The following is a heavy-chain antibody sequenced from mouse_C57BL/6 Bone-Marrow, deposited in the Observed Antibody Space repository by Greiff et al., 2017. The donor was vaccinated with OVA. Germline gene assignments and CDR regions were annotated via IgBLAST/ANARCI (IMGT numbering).Heavy chain of an antibody. CDR2: ISGGGGNT. CDR1: GFTFSSYT. D-gene: IGHD4-1*01. Sequence: EVMLVESGGGLVKPGGSLKLSCAASGFTFSSYTMSWVRQTPEKRLEWVATISGGGGNTYYPDSVKGRFTISRDNAKNTLYLQMSSLRSEDTALYYCASKLANWDWFAYWGQGTLVTVSA. CDR3: ASKLANWDWFAY. V-gene: IGHV5-9*01. J-gene: IGHJ3*01.